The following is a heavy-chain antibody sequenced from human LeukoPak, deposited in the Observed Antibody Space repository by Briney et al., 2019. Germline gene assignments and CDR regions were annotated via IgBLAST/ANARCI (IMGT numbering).Heavy chain of an antibody. Sequence: GGSLRLSCAASGFTFSSYGTHWVRQAPGKGLEWVAVISYDGSNKYYADSVKGRFTISRDNSKNTLYLQMNSLRSDDTAVYYCASSLTVTSSGMDVWGQGTTVTVSS. CDR2: ISYDGSNK. V-gene: IGHV3-30*03. J-gene: IGHJ6*02. CDR1: GFTFSSYG. D-gene: IGHD4-17*01. CDR3: ASSLTVTSSGMDV.